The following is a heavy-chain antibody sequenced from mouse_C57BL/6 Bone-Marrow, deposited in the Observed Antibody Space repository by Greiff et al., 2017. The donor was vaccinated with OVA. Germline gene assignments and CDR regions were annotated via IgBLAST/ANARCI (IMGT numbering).Heavy chain of an antibody. Sequence: EVKLLESGPGLVKPSQTVFLTCPVTGISITTGNYRWRWIRQFPGNKLAWIGYIYYSGTITYTPSLTSRTTITRDTPKNQFFLEMNSLTAEDTATYYCAREGLRLGAMDYWGQGTSVTVSS. CDR3: AREGLRLGAMDY. D-gene: IGHD2-4*01. CDR2: IYYSGTI. CDR1: GISITTGNYR. V-gene: IGHV3-5*01. J-gene: IGHJ4*01.